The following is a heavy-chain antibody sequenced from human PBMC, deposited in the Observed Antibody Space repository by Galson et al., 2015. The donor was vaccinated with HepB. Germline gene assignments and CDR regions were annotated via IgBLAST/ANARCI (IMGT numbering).Heavy chain of an antibody. CDR1: GGSISSSSYY. CDR3: ARDRAFDY. CDR2: IYYSGST. J-gene: IGHJ4*02. Sequence: ETLSLTCTVSGGSISSSSYYWGWIRQPPGKGLEWIGYIYYSGSTNYNPSLKSRVTISLDTSKNQFSLKLSSVTAADTAVYYCARDRAFDYWGQGILATVSS. V-gene: IGHV4-61*01.